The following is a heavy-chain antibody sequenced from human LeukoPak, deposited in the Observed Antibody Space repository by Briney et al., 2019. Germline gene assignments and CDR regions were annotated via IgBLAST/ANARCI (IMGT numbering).Heavy chain of an antibody. Sequence: GASVKVSCKASGYTFTTYSLHWVRQAPGQGLEWMGTINPSGGTTNYAQKFQGRITMTTDTSTSTAYMELRSLRSDDTAVYYCARVRLRDAFDIWGQGTMVTVSS. D-gene: IGHD5-12*01. CDR3: ARVRLRDAFDI. V-gene: IGHV1-46*01. CDR1: GYTFTTYS. J-gene: IGHJ3*02. CDR2: INPSGGTT.